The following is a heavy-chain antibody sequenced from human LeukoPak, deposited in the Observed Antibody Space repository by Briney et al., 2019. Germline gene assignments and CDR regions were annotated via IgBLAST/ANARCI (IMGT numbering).Heavy chain of an antibody. D-gene: IGHD3-22*01. V-gene: IGHV3-23*01. J-gene: IGHJ4*02. CDR3: AKDFEGYYFRDGY. CDR2: ISRSGNT. CDR1: GFTFSSYA. Sequence: GGSLRLSCAASGFTFSSYAMSWARQAPGKGLEWVSAISRSGNTYYADSVKGRFTISRDNSKNTLFLQMNSLRAEDTAVYYCAKDFEGYYFRDGYWGQGTLVTVSS.